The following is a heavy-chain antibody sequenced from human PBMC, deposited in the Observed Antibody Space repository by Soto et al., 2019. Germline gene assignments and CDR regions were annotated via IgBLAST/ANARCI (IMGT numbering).Heavy chain of an antibody. CDR2: ISSSGSTI. CDR1: GFTFSDYY. D-gene: IGHD2-2*01. V-gene: IGHV3-11*01. Sequence: GGSLRLSCAASGFTFSDYYMSWIRQAPGKGLEWVSYISSSGSTIYYADSVKGRFTISRDNAKNSLYLQMNSLRAEDTAVYYCARGDLGYCSSTSCLDAFDIWGQGTMVTVSS. CDR3: ARGDLGYCSSTSCLDAFDI. J-gene: IGHJ3*02.